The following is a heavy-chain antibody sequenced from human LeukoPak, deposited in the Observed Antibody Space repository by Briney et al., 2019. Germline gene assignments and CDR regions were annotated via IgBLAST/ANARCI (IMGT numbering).Heavy chain of an antibody. V-gene: IGHV4-30-4*01. CDR1: GGSISSGDYY. Sequence: SQTLSLTCTVSGGSISSGDYYWNWIRQPPGKGLEWIGYIYYSGSTYYNPSLKSRVTISVDTSKTQFSLRLSSATAADTAVYYCARGLRGRSGYYFDSWGQGILVTVSS. CDR3: ARGLRGRSGYYFDS. CDR2: IYYSGST. J-gene: IGHJ4*02.